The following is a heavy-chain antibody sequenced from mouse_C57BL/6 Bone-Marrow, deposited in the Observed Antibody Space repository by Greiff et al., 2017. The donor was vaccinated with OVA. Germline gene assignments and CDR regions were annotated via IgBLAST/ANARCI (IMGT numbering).Heavy chain of an antibody. Sequence: QVQLQQPGAELVMPGASVKLSCKASGYTFTSYWMHWVKQRPGHGLEWIGEIDPSDSYTNYNQKFKGKSTLTVDKSSSTAYMQLSSLTSEDSAVYYCARRDSVGYSNYEYFDVWGTETTVTVSA. D-gene: IGHD2-5*01. CDR1: GYTFTSYW. V-gene: IGHV1-69*01. J-gene: IGHJ1*03. CDR2: IDPSDSYT. CDR3: ARRDSVGYSNYEYFDV.